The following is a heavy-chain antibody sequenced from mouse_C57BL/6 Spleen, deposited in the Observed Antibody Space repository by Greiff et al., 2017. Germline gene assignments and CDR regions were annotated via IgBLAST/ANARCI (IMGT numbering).Heavy chain of an antibody. V-gene: IGHV5-16*01. CDR1: GFTFSDYY. J-gene: IGHJ4*01. CDR2: INYDGSST. CDR3: ARGIYYAMDY. Sequence: EVQLVESEGGLVQPGSSMKLSCTASGFTFSDYYMAWVRQVPEKGLEWVANINYDGSSTYYLDSLKSRFIISRDNAKNILYLQMSSLKSEDTATYYCARGIYYAMDYWGQGTSVTVSS.